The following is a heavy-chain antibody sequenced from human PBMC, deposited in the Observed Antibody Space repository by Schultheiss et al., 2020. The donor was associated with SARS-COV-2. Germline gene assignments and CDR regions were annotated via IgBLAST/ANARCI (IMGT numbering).Heavy chain of an antibody. Sequence: SQTLSLTCTVSGGSISSYYWSWIRQPPGKGLEWIGYIYYSGSTYYNPSLKSRVTISVDTSKNQFSLKLSSVTAADTAVYYCARGFAPIDYWGQGTLVTVSS. V-gene: IGHV4-59*12. CDR1: GGSISSYY. CDR3: ARGFAPIDY. CDR2: IYYSGST. J-gene: IGHJ4*02.